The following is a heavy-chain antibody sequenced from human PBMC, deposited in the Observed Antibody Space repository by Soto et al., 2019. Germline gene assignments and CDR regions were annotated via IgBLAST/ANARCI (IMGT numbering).Heavy chain of an antibody. D-gene: IGHD6-13*01. CDR1: GFTFSSYA. CDR2: ISYDGSNK. CDR3: ARAPTKLVTPYYFDY. J-gene: IGHJ4*02. V-gene: IGHV3-30-3*01. Sequence: QVQLVESGGGVVQPGRSLRLSCAASGFTFSSYAMHWVRQAPGKGLEWVAVISYDGSNKYYADSVKGRFTISRDNSKNILYLPINRQRVEDTAVYSCARAPTKLVTPYYFDYWGQGTLVTVSS.